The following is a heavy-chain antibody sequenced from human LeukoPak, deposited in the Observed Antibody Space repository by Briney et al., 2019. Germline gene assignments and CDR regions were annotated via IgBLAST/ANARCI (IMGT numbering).Heavy chain of an antibody. V-gene: IGHV3-9*01. D-gene: IGHD5-18*01. CDR2: ISWNSGSI. CDR3: AKGGYSYQGDAFDI. CDR1: GFTFDDYA. J-gene: IGHJ3*02. Sequence: QTGGSLRLSCAASGFTFDDYAMHWVRQAPGKGLEWVSGISWNSGSIVYADSVKGRFTISRDNAKNSLYLQMNSLRAEDTALYYCAKGGYSYQGDAFDIWGRGTMVTVSS.